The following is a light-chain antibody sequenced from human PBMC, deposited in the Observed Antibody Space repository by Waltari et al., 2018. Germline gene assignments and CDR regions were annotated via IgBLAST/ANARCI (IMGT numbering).Light chain of an antibody. Sequence: DIQMTQSPSSLPASVADRVTITCRASQTISSHLKWYQQKPGKAPKLLIYSASSLQSGVPSGFSGSGSGTDFTLTISSLQPEDFATYYCQQSYSIPWTFGQGTKVEVK. CDR3: QQSYSIPWT. CDR1: QTISSH. J-gene: IGKJ1*01. CDR2: SAS. V-gene: IGKV1-39*01.